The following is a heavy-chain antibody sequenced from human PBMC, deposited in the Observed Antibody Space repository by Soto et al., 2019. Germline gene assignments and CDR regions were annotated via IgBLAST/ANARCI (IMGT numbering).Heavy chain of an antibody. D-gene: IGHD6-13*01. Sequence: SSETLSLTCAVYGGSFSGYYWSWIRQPPGKGLEWIGEINHSGSTNYNPSLKSRVTISVDTSKNQFSLKLSSVTAADTAVYYCARRSSSWSPFDYWGQGTLVTVSS. J-gene: IGHJ4*02. CDR2: INHSGST. V-gene: IGHV4-34*01. CDR1: GGSFSGYY. CDR3: ARRSSSWSPFDY.